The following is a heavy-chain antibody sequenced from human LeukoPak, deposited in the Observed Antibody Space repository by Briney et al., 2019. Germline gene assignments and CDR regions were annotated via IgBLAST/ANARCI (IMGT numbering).Heavy chain of an antibody. CDR1: GFTFSSYS. Sequence: GGSLRLSCAASGFTFSSYSMNWVRQAPGKGLEWVSSISSSSSYVFHADSVKGRFTISRDNAKNSLYLQMNSLRAEDTAVFYCARAPQGYCSGGSCYVDYWGQGTLVTVSS. D-gene: IGHD2-15*01. V-gene: IGHV3-21*01. J-gene: IGHJ4*02. CDR3: ARAPQGYCSGGSCYVDY. CDR2: ISSSSSYV.